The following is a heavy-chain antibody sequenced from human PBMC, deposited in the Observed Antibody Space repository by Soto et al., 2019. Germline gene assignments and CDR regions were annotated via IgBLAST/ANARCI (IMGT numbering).Heavy chain of an antibody. CDR2: MNPNSANT. CDR3: SRRGYSSSWYYYYYYGMDV. V-gene: IGHV1-8*01. J-gene: IGHJ6*02. Sequence: ASVKVSCKASGYTFTSYDINWVRQATGQGLEWMGWMNPNSANTGYAQKLQGRVTMTRNTSISTAYKELSSLRSEDTAVYYCSRRGYSSSWYYYYYYGMDVWGQGTTVTVSS. D-gene: IGHD6-13*01. CDR1: GYTFTSYD.